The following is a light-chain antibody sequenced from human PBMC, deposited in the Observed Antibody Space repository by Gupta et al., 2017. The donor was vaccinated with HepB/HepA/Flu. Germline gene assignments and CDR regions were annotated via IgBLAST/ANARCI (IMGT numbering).Light chain of an antibody. J-gene: IGKJ2*01. CDR2: QAS. CDR1: QSISSW. Sequence: DIQMTQSPSTLSASVGDRVTITCRASQSISSWVAWYQQKPGKAPQLLIYQASTLESGVPSRFSGSASGTEFTLSISSLQPDDFATYYCLKYNSFPHIFGQGTKLEIK. V-gene: IGKV1-5*03. CDR3: LKYNSFPHI.